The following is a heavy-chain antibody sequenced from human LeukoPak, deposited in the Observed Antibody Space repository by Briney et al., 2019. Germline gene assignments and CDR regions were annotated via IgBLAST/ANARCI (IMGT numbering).Heavy chain of an antibody. CDR3: ARVPYGDYGDDAFDI. CDR2: INPNSGGT. CDR1: GYTFTGYY. Sequence: ASVKVSCKASGYTFTGYYMHWVRQAPGQGLEWMGWINPNSGGTNYAQKFQGRVTMTRDTSISTAYMELSRLRSDDTAVYYCARVPYGDYGDDAFDIWGQGTMVTVSS. D-gene: IGHD4-17*01. V-gene: IGHV1-2*02. J-gene: IGHJ3*02.